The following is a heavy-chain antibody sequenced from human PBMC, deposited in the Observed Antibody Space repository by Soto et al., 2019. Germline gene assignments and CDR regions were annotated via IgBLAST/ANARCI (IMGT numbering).Heavy chain of an antibody. CDR3: ARPLLWPYCSGGSCPRAFDI. D-gene: IGHD2-15*01. J-gene: IGHJ3*02. V-gene: IGHV5-51*01. CDR1: GYSFTSYW. CDR2: IYPGDSDT. Sequence: PGESLKISCKGSGYSFTSYWIGWVRQMPGKGLEWMGIIYPGDSDTRYSPSFQGQVTISADKSISTAYLQWSSLKASDTAMYYCARPLLWPYCSGGSCPRAFDIWGQGTMVTVSS.